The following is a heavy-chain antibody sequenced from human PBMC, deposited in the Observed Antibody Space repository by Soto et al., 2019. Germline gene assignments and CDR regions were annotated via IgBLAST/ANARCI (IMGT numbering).Heavy chain of an antibody. J-gene: IGHJ4*02. CDR1: GYTFTSYA. V-gene: IGHV1-3*01. Sequence: QVQLVQSGAEVKKPGASVKVSCMASGYTFTSYAMHWVRQAPGQRLEWMGWINAGNGNTKYSQKFQGRVTITRDTSASTAYMELSSLRSEDTAVYYCARDLGFGLSDYWGQGTLVTVSS. D-gene: IGHD3-10*01. CDR3: ARDLGFGLSDY. CDR2: INAGNGNT.